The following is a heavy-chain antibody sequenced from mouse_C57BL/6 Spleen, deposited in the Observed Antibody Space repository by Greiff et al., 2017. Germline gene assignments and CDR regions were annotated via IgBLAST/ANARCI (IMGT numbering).Heavy chain of an antibody. Sequence: QVQLQQYGAELVRPGASVKLSCKASGYTFTDYYINWVKQRPGQGLEWIARIYPGSGNTYYNEKFKGKATLTAEKSSSTAYMQLSSLTSEDSAVYFCARSHYSIPFDYWGQGTTLTVSS. CDR3: ARSHYSIPFDY. V-gene: IGHV1-76*01. J-gene: IGHJ2*01. CDR2: IYPGSGNT. D-gene: IGHD2-5*01. CDR1: GYTFTDYY.